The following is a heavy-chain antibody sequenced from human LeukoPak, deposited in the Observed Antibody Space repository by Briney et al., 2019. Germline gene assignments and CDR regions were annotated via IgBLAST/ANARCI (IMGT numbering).Heavy chain of an antibody. CDR1: GGSISSSTYY. CDR3: ARGSDFWSGYHPRYWFDP. D-gene: IGHD3-3*01. V-gene: IGHV4-39*01. CDR2: IYYSGST. J-gene: IGHJ5*02. Sequence: SETLSLTCTASGGSISSSTYYWGWIRQPPGKGLEWIGSIYYSGSTYYNPSLKSRVTISVDTSKNQFSLKLSSVTAADTGVYYCARGSDFWSGYHPRYWFDPWGQGTLVTVSS.